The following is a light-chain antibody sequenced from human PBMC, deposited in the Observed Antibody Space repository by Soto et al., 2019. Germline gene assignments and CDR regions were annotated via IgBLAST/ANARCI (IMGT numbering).Light chain of an antibody. Sequence: IVMTQSPANMSVSPGERATRSCRSSQSVSSSYLAWYQQKPGQAPSLLIYGAFTRATGIPARFSGTGSGTEFTLTISSLQSEDFALYYCQQYNDWPLTFGQGTKVDIK. CDR3: QQYNDWPLT. V-gene: IGKV3-15*01. CDR2: GAF. CDR1: QSVSSSY. J-gene: IGKJ1*01.